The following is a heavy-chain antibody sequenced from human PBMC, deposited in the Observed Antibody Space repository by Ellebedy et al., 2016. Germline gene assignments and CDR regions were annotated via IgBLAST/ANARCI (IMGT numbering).Heavy chain of an antibody. V-gene: IGHV1-69*13. CDR2: IIPIFGTA. CDR1: GGTFSSYA. J-gene: IGHJ6*02. Sequence: SVKVSXXASGGTFSSYAISWVRKAPGQGLEWMGGIIPIFGTANYAQKFQGRVTITADESTSTAYMELSSLRSEDTAVYYCASLISGYEGAEIYYYYGMDVWGQGTTVTVSS. D-gene: IGHD5-12*01. CDR3: ASLISGYEGAEIYYYYGMDV.